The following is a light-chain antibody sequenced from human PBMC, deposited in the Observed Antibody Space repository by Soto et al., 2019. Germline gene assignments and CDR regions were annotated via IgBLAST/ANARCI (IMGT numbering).Light chain of an antibody. CDR1: QSVSSY. CDR2: DAS. CDR3: QQRSNWPPFT. J-gene: IGKJ3*01. V-gene: IGKV3-11*01. Sequence: EIVLTQSPATLSLSPGERATLSCRASQSVSSYLAWYQQKPGQAPRLLIYDASNRATGIQARFSGSGSGTDFTLTISSLEPEDFAVNYCQQRSNWPPFTFGPGTKVDIK.